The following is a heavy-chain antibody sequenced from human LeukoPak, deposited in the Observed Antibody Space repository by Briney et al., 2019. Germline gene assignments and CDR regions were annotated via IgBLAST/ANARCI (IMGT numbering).Heavy chain of an antibody. V-gene: IGHV4-59*01. CDR1: GVSISNYY. Sequence: SETLSLTCTVSGVSISNYYWSWIRQPPGKGLEWIGYIFYTGNTNYNPSLNSRVTISVDTSKNQFSLRLSSVTAADTAVYYCAKGGTYYYYGMDVWGKGTTVTVSS. J-gene: IGHJ6*04. D-gene: IGHD3-16*01. CDR3: AKGGTYYYYGMDV. CDR2: IFYTGNT.